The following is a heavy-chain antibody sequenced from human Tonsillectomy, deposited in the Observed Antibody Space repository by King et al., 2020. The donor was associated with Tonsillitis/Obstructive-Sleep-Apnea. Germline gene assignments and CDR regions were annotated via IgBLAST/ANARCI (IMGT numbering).Heavy chain of an antibody. V-gene: IGHV3-53*01. Sequence: QLVQSGGGLIQPGGSLRLSCAVSGFSVRYNYVNWVRQAPGKGLEWASGIFSDGTTHFPDSVKGRFTISRDNSQNPLYLHMSSLRPEDTAVYYCARDAAAGATILDYWGQGTLVTVSS. CDR1: GFSVRYNY. J-gene: IGHJ4*02. D-gene: IGHD6-13*01. CDR2: IFSDGTT. CDR3: ARDAAAGATILDY.